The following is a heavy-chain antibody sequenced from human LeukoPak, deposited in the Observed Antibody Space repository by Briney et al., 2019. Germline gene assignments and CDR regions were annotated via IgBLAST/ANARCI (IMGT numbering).Heavy chain of an antibody. CDR2: IIPNSGGT. Sequence: ASVKVSCKASGGTFSSYAISWVRQAPGQGLEWMGGIIPNSGGTNYAQKFQGRVTMTRDTSISTAYMELSRLRSDDTAVYYCARGRGYSYGGNDYWGQGTLVTVSS. V-gene: IGHV1-2*02. CDR3: ARGRGYSYGGNDY. J-gene: IGHJ4*02. D-gene: IGHD5-18*01. CDR1: GGTFSSYA.